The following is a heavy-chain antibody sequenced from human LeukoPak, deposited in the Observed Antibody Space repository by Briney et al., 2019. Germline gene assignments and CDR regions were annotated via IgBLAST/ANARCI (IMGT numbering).Heavy chain of an antibody. CDR2: IYTSGST. CDR1: GGSISSGSYY. Sequence: PSETLSLTCSVSGGSISSGSYYWSWIRQPAGKGLEWIGRIYTSGSTNSNPSLKGRVTISVDTSKNQFSLKLNSVTAADTAVYYCARGVTITTWDPWFDPWSQGTLVTVSS. CDR3: ARGVTITTWDPWFDP. V-gene: IGHV4-61*02. D-gene: IGHD1-20*01. J-gene: IGHJ5*02.